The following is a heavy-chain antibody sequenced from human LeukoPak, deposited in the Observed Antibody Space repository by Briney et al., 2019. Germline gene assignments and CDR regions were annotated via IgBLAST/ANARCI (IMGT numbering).Heavy chain of an antibody. CDR3: AKFFDPSGGASGWTWTMDC. CDR2: ISGSGGTT. J-gene: IGHJ4*02. CDR1: GFTFSSYG. V-gene: IGHV3-23*01. D-gene: IGHD6-25*01. Sequence: GSLRLSCAASGFTFSSYGMHWVRQAPGKGLEWVAAISGSGGTTYYADFAKGRFSISRDNSENTLYLQMYSLRAEDTAVYHCAKFFDPSGGASGWTWTMDCWGQGTLVIVSS.